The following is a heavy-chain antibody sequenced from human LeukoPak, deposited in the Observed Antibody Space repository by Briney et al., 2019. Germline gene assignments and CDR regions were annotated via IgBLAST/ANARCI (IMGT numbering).Heavy chain of an antibody. CDR2: ISGSGGST. V-gene: IGHV3-23*01. CDR3: AKVDYDILTGYPYYFDY. CDR1: GGSISSGGYY. D-gene: IGHD3-9*01. Sequence: ETLSLTCTVSGGSISSGGYYWSWVRQAPGQGLEWVSAISGSGGSTYYADSVKGRFTISRDNSKNTLYLQMNSLRAEDTAVYYCAKVDYDILTGYPYYFDYWGQGTLVTVSS. J-gene: IGHJ4*02.